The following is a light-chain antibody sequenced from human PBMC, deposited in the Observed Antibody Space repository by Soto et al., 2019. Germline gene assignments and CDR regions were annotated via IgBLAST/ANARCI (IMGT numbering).Light chain of an antibody. Sequence: EIVLTQSPGTLSLSPGERATLSCRASQSMTTKLAWYQQKPGQAPRLLIHGAFTRATGIPARFSGSGSGTDFTLTISRLEPEDFAVYYCQQYGSSGTFGQGTKVDIK. J-gene: IGKJ1*01. CDR1: QSMTTK. V-gene: IGKV3-20*01. CDR2: GAF. CDR3: QQYGSSGT.